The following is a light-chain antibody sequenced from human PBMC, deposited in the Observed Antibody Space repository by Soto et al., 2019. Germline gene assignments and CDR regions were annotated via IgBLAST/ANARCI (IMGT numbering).Light chain of an antibody. Sequence: EIVLTQSPGTLSLSPGERATLSCRASQSVSSSYLAWYQQKPGQAPRLLIYDASSRATDIPDRFSGSGSGTDFTLTISRLEPEDFAVYYCQQYGSSPLYTFGQGTKLEIK. CDR2: DAS. V-gene: IGKV3-20*01. CDR3: QQYGSSPLYT. CDR1: QSVSSSY. J-gene: IGKJ2*01.